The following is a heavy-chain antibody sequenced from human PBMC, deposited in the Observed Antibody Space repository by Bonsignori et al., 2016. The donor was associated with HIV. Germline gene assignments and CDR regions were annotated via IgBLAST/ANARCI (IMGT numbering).Heavy chain of an antibody. D-gene: IGHD6-6*01. Sequence: WIRQPPGKGLEWVGRLYNSVTTNYSPALRSRVTMSVDTSKNQFSLRLTSVTAADTAVYFCARDSSPVDSWGQGILVTVSS. V-gene: IGHV4-39*07. CDR2: LYNSVTT. J-gene: IGHJ4*02. CDR3: ARDSSPVDS.